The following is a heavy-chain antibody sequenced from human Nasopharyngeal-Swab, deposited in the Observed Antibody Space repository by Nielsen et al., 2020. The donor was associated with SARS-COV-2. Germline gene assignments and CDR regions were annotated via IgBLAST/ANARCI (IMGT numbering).Heavy chain of an antibody. V-gene: IGHV1-8*01. J-gene: IGHJ3*02. CDR2: MNPNSGNT. CDR3: AGGGYCSGGSCYSFDAFDI. CDR1: GYTFTSYD. Sequence: ASVKVSCKASGYTFTSYDINWVRQATGQGLEWMGWMNPNSGNTGYAQKFQGRVTVTRDTSISTAYMELSRLRSDDTAVYYCAGGGYCSGGSCYSFDAFDIWGQGTMVTVSS. D-gene: IGHD2-15*01.